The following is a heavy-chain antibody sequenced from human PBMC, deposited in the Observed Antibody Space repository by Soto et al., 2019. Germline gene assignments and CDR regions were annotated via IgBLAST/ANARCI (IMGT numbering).Heavy chain of an antibody. D-gene: IGHD3-16*01. CDR2: IKQDGSDI. Sequence: EVQLVESGGGLVQPGGSPRLSCAASGFTFSGYWMSWVRQAPGKGLEWVANIKQDGSDIYYVDSVRGRFTISRDNAKNSLYLQMNSLRAEDAAVYYCARGGGNFEYWGQGTLVTVSS. CDR3: ARGGGNFEY. J-gene: IGHJ4*02. CDR1: GFTFSGYW. V-gene: IGHV3-7*03.